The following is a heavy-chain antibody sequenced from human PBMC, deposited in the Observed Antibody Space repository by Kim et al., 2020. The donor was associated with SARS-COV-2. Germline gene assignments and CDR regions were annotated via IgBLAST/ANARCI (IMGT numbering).Heavy chain of an antibody. D-gene: IGHD6-13*01. J-gene: IGHJ6*02. CDR2: ISWNSGSI. V-gene: IGHV3-9*01. CDR3: ARLQDHSSSWRYYYYYGMDV. Sequence: GGSLRLSCAASGFTFDDYAMHWVRQAPGKGLEWVSGISWNSGSIGYADSVKGRFTISRDNAKNSLYLQMNSLRAEDTALYYCARLQDHSSSWRYYYYYGMDVWGQGTTVTVSS. CDR1: GFTFDDYA.